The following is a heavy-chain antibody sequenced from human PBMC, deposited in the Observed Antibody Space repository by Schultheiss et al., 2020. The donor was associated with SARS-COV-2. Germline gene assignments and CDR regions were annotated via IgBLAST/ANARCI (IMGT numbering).Heavy chain of an antibody. V-gene: IGHV3-15*01. D-gene: IGHD4-17*01. CDR3: ARDPPYGNYGMDV. J-gene: IGHJ6*02. CDR1: GFTFGDYA. Sequence: GGSLRLSCTASGFTFGDYAMSWVRQAPGKGLEWVGRIKSKTDGGTTDYAAPVKGRFTISRDDSKNTLYLQMNSLRAEDTAVYYCARDPPYGNYGMDVWGQGTTVTVSS. CDR2: IKSKTDGGTT.